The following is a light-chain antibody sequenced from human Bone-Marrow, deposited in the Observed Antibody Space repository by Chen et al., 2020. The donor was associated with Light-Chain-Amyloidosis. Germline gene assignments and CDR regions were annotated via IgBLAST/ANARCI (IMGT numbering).Light chain of an antibody. CDR3: QSADSSGTYEVI. CDR1: DLPTKY. V-gene: IGLV3-25*03. Sequence: SYELTQPPSVSVSPGQTARITCSGDDLPTKYAYWYQQKPGQAPVLVIHRDTERPSGISELFSGSRSGTTATFTISGVQAEDEADYLCQSADSSGTYEVIFGGGTKLTVL. CDR2: RDT. J-gene: IGLJ2*01.